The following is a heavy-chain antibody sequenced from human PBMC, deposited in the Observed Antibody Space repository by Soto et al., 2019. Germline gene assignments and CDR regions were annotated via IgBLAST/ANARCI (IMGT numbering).Heavy chain of an antibody. V-gene: IGHV4-31*03. CDR1: RGSMTNDYYY. CDR3: GIWVKVSFDYFDS. Sequence: TLSLTCSVSRGSMTNDYYYWGWVRQRPGKGLEWIGHIFHSGRTYYNPSLKSRLSIGVDTSINRFSLNLNSLTAADTAVYYCGIWVKVSFDYFDSWGRG. J-gene: IGHJ4*02. D-gene: IGHD2-21*01. CDR2: IFHSGRT.